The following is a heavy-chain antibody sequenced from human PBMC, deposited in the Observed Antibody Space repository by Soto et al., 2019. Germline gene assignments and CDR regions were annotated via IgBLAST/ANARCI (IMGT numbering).Heavy chain of an antibody. V-gene: IGHV3-48*04. CDR3: ANEYSRSTDTFDI. D-gene: IGHD6-6*01. J-gene: IGHJ3*02. CDR1: GFTFSSYS. Sequence: GGSLRLSCAASGFTFSSYSMNWVRQAPGKGLEWVSYISSSSSTIYYAGSVKGRFTISRDNTKNSLYLRMNSLRAEDTAVYCCANEYSRSTDTFDIWGQGTMVTVSS. CDR2: ISSSSSTI.